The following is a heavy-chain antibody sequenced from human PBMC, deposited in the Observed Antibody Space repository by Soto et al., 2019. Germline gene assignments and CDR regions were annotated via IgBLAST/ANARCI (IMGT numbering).Heavy chain of an antibody. CDR3: ARKTYMITFGGVKTYYFDY. J-gene: IGHJ4*02. CDR1: GDSVSSNSAA. V-gene: IGHV6-1*01. D-gene: IGHD3-16*01. Sequence: SQTLSLTCAISGDSVSSNSAAWNWIRQSPSRGLEWLGRTYYRSKWYNDYAVSVKSRITINPDTSKNQFSLQLNSVTPEDTAVYYCARKTYMITFGGVKTYYFDYWGQGTLVTVSS. CDR2: TYYRSKWYN.